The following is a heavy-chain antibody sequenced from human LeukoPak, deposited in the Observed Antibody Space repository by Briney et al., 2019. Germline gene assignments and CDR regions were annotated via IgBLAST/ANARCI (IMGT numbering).Heavy chain of an antibody. V-gene: IGHV3-9*01. D-gene: IGHD3-3*01. CDR2: ISWQSNTR. CDR3: VKDRDFWSGLDV. Sequence: GGSLRLSCAASGFTFSSYAMHWVRQVPGKGLEWVSGISWQSNTRKYADSVRGRFTISRDNAKNSLYLQMNSLKLEDTALYYCVKDRDFWSGLDVWGQGTWSPSP. J-gene: IGHJ6*02. CDR1: GFTFSSYA.